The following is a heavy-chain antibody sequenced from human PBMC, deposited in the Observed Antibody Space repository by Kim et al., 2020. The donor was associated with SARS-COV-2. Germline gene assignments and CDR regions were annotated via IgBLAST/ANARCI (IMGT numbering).Heavy chain of an antibody. Sequence: SETLSLTCTVSGGSISSSSYYWGWIRQPPGKGPEWIGSIYYSGSTYYNPSLKSRVTISVDTSKNQFSLKLSSVTAADTAVYYCARRASRGGWFDPWGQGTLVTVSS. CDR3: ARRASRGGWFDP. D-gene: IGHD6-13*01. CDR1: GGSISSSSYY. CDR2: IYYSGST. V-gene: IGHV4-39*01. J-gene: IGHJ5*02.